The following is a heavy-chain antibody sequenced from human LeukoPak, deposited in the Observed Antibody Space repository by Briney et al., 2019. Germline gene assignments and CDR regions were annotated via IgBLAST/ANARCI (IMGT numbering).Heavy chain of an antibody. CDR2: IHYLGNT. D-gene: IGHD2-15*01. V-gene: IGHV4-39*01. CDR1: AGSISSRDYN. CDR3: ARRSCSGSSCYFFDY. Sequence: SETLSLTCTVSAGSISSRDYNWVWIRQPPGKRLEWIGSIHYLGNTYYTPSLKSRVTISVDTSNNQFSLRLSSVTAADTAVYYCARRSCSGSSCYFFDYWGQGTLVTVSS. J-gene: IGHJ4*02.